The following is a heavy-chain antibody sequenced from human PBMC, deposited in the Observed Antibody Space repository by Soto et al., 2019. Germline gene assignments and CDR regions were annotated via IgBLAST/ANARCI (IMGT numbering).Heavy chain of an antibody. CDR2: IIPILGTA. J-gene: IGHJ4*02. D-gene: IGHD5-12*01. V-gene: IGHV1-69*13. CDR1: GSTFSSYV. CDR3: ARDSGRGYSGYDYDY. Sequence: ASVKVSCKASGSTFSSYVISWVRQAPGQGLEWMGGIIPILGTANYAQKFQGRVTITADEPTSTAYMELSSLGSEDTAVYYCARDSGRGYSGYDYDYWGQGTLVTVTS.